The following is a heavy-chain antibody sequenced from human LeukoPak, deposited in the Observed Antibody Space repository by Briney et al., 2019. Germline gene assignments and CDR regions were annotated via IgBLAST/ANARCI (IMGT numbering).Heavy chain of an antibody. D-gene: IGHD2-8*01. Sequence: PSETLSLTCAVYGGSFSGYYWSWIRQPPGKGLEWIGEINHSGSTNYNPSLKSRVTISVDTSKNQFSLKLSSVTAADTAVYYCARGISCTNGVCHDYWGQGTLVTVSS. V-gene: IGHV4-34*01. J-gene: IGHJ4*02. CDR3: ARGISCTNGVCHDY. CDR2: INHSGST. CDR1: GGSFSGYY.